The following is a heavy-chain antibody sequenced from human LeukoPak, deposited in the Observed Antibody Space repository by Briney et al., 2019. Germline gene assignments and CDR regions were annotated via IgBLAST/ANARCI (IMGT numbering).Heavy chain of an antibody. J-gene: IGHJ6*04. D-gene: IGHD4-17*01. CDR2: IYNSGTT. CDR1: GGTFSSNNR. Sequence: PSETLTLTCAASGGTFSSNNRRWVGQAPPEKLQELIGKIYNSGTTNYEQSLKGRVTISVDKSKNQFSLQLTSVTAADTAVYYCGRVEGPYGDDVRPLYGMDVWGKGTTVTVSS. V-gene: IGHV4-4*02. CDR3: GRVEGPYGDDVRPLYGMDV.